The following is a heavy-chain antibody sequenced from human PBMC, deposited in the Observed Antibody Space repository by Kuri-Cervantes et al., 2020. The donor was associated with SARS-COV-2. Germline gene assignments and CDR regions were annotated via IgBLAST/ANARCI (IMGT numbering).Heavy chain of an antibody. Sequence: SQTLSLTCAISGDSVSSNSAAWNWIRQSPSRGLEWLGRTYYRSKWYNDYAVSVKSRITINPDTSKNQFSLQLNSVTPEDTAVYYCARDRGATNPHLFYYYGMDVWGQGTAVTVSS. V-gene: IGHV6-1*01. CDR2: TYYRSKWYN. CDR3: ARDRGATNPHLFYYYGMDV. D-gene: IGHD1-26*01. CDR1: GDSVSSNSAA. J-gene: IGHJ6*02.